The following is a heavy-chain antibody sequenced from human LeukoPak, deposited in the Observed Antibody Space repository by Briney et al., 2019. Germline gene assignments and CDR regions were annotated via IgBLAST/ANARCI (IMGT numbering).Heavy chain of an antibody. Sequence: SGGSLRLSCAASGFTVSSNYMSRVRQAPGKGLEWVSVIYSGGYTYYADSVKGRFTISRDNSKNTLYLQMNTLRAEDTAVYYCASRIATAGSVDYWGQGTLVTVSS. D-gene: IGHD6-13*01. CDR1: GFTVSSNY. CDR2: IYSGGYT. CDR3: ASRIATAGSVDY. V-gene: IGHV3-53*01. J-gene: IGHJ4*02.